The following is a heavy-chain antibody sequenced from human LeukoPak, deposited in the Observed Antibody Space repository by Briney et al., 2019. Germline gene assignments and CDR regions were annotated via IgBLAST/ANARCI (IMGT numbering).Heavy chain of an antibody. Sequence: SXXLSLTCIVSGASITSYYWTWIRQPPGKGLEWIGYVYYSGSTKYNPSIKSRVTISVDTSRNQFSLKLTSMTAADTAVYYCARFGAAAGTDYWGQGTLVTVSS. CDR1: GASITSYY. V-gene: IGHV4-59*01. CDR3: ARFGAAAGTDY. CDR2: VYYSGST. D-gene: IGHD6-13*01. J-gene: IGHJ4*02.